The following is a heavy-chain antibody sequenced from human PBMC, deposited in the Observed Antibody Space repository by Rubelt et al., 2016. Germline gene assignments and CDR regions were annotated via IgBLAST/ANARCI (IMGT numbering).Heavy chain of an antibody. CDR2: ISGSGGST. D-gene: IGHD4-11*01. CDR3: ARADYSNAKDAFDI. Sequence: VRQAPGKGLEWVSAISGSGGSTYYADSVKGRFTISRDNYKNTLYLQMNSLRAEDTAVYYCARADYSNAKDAFDIWGQGTMVTVSS. V-gene: IGHV3-23*01. J-gene: IGHJ3*02.